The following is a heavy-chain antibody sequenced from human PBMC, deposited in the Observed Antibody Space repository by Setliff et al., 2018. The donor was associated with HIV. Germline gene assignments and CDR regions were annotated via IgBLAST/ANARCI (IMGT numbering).Heavy chain of an antibody. V-gene: IGHV1-69*05. D-gene: IGHD2-2*01. CDR1: GGTFSNYG. CDR2: IIPISGTA. Sequence: GASVKVSCKASGGTFSNYGMSWVRQAPGQGLEWMGGIIPISGTANYAQKFQGRVTITTDESTSTAYMELSGLRSEETAVYYCERDFGGYCSSMSCPGLFDPWGQGTLVTVSS. J-gene: IGHJ5*02. CDR3: ERDFGGYCSSMSCPGLFDP.